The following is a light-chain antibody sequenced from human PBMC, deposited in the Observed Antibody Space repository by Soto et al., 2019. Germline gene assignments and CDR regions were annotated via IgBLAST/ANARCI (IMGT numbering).Light chain of an antibody. CDR3: LLSYNGPYV. Sequence: QAGLTQDPSLTVSPGGTVTLTCGSSTGAVTNGHYPYWSQQKPGQAPRTLIYDTTNRHSWTPARFSGSLLGGKAALTLSGAQPEDEAEYYCLLSYNGPYVFGTGTKVTVL. V-gene: IGLV7-46*01. CDR2: DTT. CDR1: TGAVTNGHY. J-gene: IGLJ1*01.